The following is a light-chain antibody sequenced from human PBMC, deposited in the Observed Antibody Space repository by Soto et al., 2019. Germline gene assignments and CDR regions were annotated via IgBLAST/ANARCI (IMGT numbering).Light chain of an antibody. Sequence: QSVLTQPPSASGSPGQSVTISCTGTSSDVGAHNFVSWHQQHPGKAPKLMVYEVSKRPSGVPDRFSGSKSGNTASLTVSGLQAEDEADYYCSSYAGSKNYVFGTGTTVTVL. CDR2: EVS. CDR1: SSDVGAHNF. J-gene: IGLJ1*01. CDR3: SSYAGSKNYV. V-gene: IGLV2-8*01.